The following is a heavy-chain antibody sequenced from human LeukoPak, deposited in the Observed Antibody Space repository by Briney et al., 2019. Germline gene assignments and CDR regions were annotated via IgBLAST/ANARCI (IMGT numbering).Heavy chain of an antibody. CDR3: AREDPQTTVPEGLDV. CDR2: IYFSGTT. Sequence: SETLSLTCTVCGGSISNYYWSWLRQPPGKGLEWIGYIYFSGTTNINPSLKSRVTISVDMSKNQFSLKLSSVTAADTAVYYCAREDPQTTVPEGLDVWGQGTTVTVSS. CDR1: GGSISNYY. J-gene: IGHJ6*02. D-gene: IGHD4-17*01. V-gene: IGHV4-59*01.